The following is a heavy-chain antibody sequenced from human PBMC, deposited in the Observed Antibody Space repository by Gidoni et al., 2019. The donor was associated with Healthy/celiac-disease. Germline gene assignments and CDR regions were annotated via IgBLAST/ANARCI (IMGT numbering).Heavy chain of an antibody. Sequence: EVQLVESGGGLVQPGGSLKLSCAASGFPFSGSAMHWVRQASGQGLEWVGRIRSKANSYATAYAASVKGRFTISRDDSKNTAYLQMNSLKTEDTAVYYCTVQGGGYYGPFDPWGQGTLVTVSS. CDR2: IRSKANSYAT. CDR1: GFPFSGSA. J-gene: IGHJ5*02. CDR3: TVQGGGYYGPFDP. D-gene: IGHD3-22*01. V-gene: IGHV3-73*02.